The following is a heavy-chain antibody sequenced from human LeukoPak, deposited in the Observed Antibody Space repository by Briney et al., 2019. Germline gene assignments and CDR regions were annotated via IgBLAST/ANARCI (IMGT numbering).Heavy chain of an antibody. CDR2: IRSSGDDI. J-gene: IGHJ4*02. V-gene: IGHV3-21*05. CDR1: GFIFRDYT. D-gene: IGHD3/OR15-3a*01. CDR3: ARDKDWAFDY. Sequence: GGSLRLSCAASGFIFRDYTMTWVRQAPGKGLEWVSHIRSSGDDIRYADSVKGRFTISRDDAKNSLFLQMYSLRAEGTAVYYCARDKDWAFDYWGQGTLVTVSS.